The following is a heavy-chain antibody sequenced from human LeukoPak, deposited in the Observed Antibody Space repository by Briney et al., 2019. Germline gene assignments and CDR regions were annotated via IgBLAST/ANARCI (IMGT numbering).Heavy chain of an antibody. J-gene: IGHJ5*02. D-gene: IGHD2-2*01. Sequence: SGPVLVKPTETLTLTCTVSGFSLSNARMGVSWIRQPPGKALEWLAHIFSNDEKFYSTSLKSRLTISKDTSKSQVVLTMTNMDPVDTATYYCARRLGYCSSTSCYAGTGWFDPWGQGTLVTVSS. CDR3: ARRLGYCSSTSCYAGTGWFDP. CDR2: IFSNDEK. V-gene: IGHV2-26*01. CDR1: GFSLSNARMG.